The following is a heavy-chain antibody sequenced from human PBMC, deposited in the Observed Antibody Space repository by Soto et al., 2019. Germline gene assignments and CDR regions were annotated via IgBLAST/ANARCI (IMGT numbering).Heavy chain of an antibody. Sequence: EVQLLESGGGLVQPGGSLRLSCAASEFTFNNYGMSWVRQAPGKGLEWVSAINSGGKSYYADSVKGRFTISRDSSKDTLFLQMDSLRAEDTAIYYCAREAHRSGYAFGDFDCWGQGTLVTVSS. CDR1: EFTFNNYG. J-gene: IGHJ4*02. CDR3: AREAHRSGYAFGDFDC. D-gene: IGHD5-12*01. V-gene: IGHV3-23*01. CDR2: INSGGKS.